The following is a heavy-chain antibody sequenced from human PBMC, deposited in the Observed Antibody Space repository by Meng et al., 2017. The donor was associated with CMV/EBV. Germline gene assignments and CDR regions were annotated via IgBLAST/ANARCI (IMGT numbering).Heavy chain of an antibody. J-gene: IGHJ4*02. Sequence: SETLSLTCTVSGGSISSYYWSWIRQPPGKGLEWIGYIYYSGSTNYNPSLKSRVTISVDTSKNQFSLKLSSVTAADTAVYYCARYLGWSEYYYDSSGPSGLGYFDYWGQGTLVIVSS. CDR2: IYYSGST. CDR3: ARYLGWSEYYYDSSGPSGLGYFDY. V-gene: IGHV4-59*01. D-gene: IGHD3-22*01. CDR1: GGSISSYY.